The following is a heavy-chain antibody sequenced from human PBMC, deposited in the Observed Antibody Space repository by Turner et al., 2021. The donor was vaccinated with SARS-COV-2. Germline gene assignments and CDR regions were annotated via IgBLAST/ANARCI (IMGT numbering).Heavy chain of an antibody. CDR1: SGSISSSSYY. Sequence: QLHLQESGPGLAKPSETLSLTCTVSSGSISSSSYYWGWIRQPPGKGLEWIGNIYYSGSSYYNPSLKSRVTISVDTSKNQFSLKLSSVTAADTAVYYCASYSRGYSYDEAFDYWGQGTLVTVSS. D-gene: IGHD5-18*01. V-gene: IGHV4-39*01. CDR3: ASYSRGYSYDEAFDY. J-gene: IGHJ4*02. CDR2: IYYSGSS.